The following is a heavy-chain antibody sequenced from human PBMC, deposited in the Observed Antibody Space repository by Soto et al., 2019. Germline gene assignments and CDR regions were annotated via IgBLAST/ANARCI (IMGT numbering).Heavy chain of an antibody. CDR3: TRLVHDSSGYAD. CDR1: GFTFSGSA. Sequence: EVQLVESGGGLVQPGGSLKLSCAASGFTFSGSAMHWVRQASGKGLEWVGRIRSKANSYATAYAASVKGRFTISRDDSKNTAYLQMNGLKTEDTAVYYCTRLVHDSSGYADWGQGTLVTVSS. D-gene: IGHD3-22*01. V-gene: IGHV3-73*01. CDR2: IRSKANSYAT. J-gene: IGHJ4*02.